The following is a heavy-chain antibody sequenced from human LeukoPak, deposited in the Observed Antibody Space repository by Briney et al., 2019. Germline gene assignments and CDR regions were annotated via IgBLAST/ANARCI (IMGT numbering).Heavy chain of an antibody. J-gene: IGHJ6*02. CDR3: AKGVVAATNAAYYGMDV. D-gene: IGHD2-15*01. CDR1: GFTFSNYG. V-gene: IGHV3-30*18. Sequence: GRSPRLSCAASGFTFSNYGVHWVRQAPGKGLEWVAVISYDESDKYDADSVKGRFTISRDKCKNTLYLQMNSLRPEDTAVYYCAKGVVAATNAAYYGMDVWGQGTTVTVSS. CDR2: ISYDESDK.